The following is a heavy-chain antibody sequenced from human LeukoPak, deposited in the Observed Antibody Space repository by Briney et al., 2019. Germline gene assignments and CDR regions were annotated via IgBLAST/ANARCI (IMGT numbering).Heavy chain of an antibody. CDR3: ARKRLWFGERYGMDV. Sequence: ASVKVSCKASGGTFSSYAISWVRQAPGQGLEWMGGIIPIFGTANYAQKFQGRVTITADESTSTAYMELSSLRAEDTAVYYCARKRLWFGERYGMDVWGQGTTVTVSS. D-gene: IGHD3-10*01. CDR2: IIPIFGTA. J-gene: IGHJ6*02. V-gene: IGHV1-69*13. CDR1: GGTFSSYA.